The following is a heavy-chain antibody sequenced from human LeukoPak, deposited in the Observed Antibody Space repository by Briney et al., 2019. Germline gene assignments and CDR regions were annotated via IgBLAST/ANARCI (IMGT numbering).Heavy chain of an antibody. Sequence: SETLSLTCTVSGGSISGYYWSWIRQPPGKGLEWIGYIYYSGSTNYNPSLKSRVTISVDTSKNQFSLKLSSVTAADTAVYYCARYDSSNDAFDIWGQGTMVTVSS. V-gene: IGHV4-59*01. CDR3: ARYDSSNDAFDI. CDR2: IYYSGST. D-gene: IGHD3-22*01. CDR1: GGSISGYY. J-gene: IGHJ3*02.